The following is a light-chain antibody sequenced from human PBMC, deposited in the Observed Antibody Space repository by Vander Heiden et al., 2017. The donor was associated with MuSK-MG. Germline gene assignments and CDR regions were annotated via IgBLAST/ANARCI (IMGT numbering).Light chain of an antibody. J-gene: IGKJ4*01. V-gene: IGKV4-1*01. CDR2: WAA. Sequence: IVMTQSQDPLAVSLGERASITCKSSQSVLHSSNNKNHLVWYQQKAGQPPKLLMYWAATRESGVPDRFSGSGSGTDFTRTISSLQAEDVAVEYCQQYEAIPIACGGGTKGEIK. CDR1: QSVLHSSNNKNH. CDR3: QQYEAIPIA.